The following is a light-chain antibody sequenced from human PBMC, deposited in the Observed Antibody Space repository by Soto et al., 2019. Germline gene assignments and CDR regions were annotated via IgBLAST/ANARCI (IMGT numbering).Light chain of an antibody. CDR3: QQYNNFWT. V-gene: IGKV1-5*03. J-gene: IGKJ1*01. CDR1: QSVNIW. CDR2: EAS. Sequence: DIQMTQFPSALSASVGDRVTITCRASQSVNIWLAWYQQKPGKAPKLLISEASTVETGVPARFSGSGSGTQFTLTLSCLQPDDLATYYCQQYNNFWTFGQGTKVQIK.